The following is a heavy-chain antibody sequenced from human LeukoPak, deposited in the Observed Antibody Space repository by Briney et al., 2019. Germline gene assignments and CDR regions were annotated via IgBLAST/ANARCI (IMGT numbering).Heavy chain of an antibody. J-gene: IGHJ4*02. CDR2: IYYSGST. CDR1: GGSISSGGYY. CDR3: ARADNRDGYNLSFDY. V-gene: IGHV4-31*03. Sequence: SQTLSLTCTVSGGSISSGGYYWSWIRQHPGKGLEWIGYIYYSGSTYYNPSHKSRVTISVDTSKNQFSLKLSAVTAADTAVYYCARADNRDGYNLSFDYWGQGTLVTVSS. D-gene: IGHD5-24*01.